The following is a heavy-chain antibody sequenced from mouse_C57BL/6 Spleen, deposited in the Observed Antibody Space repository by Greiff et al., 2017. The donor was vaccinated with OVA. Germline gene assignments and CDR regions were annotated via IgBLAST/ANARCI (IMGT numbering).Heavy chain of an antibody. V-gene: IGHV3-6*01. Sequence: EVQLQESGPGLVKPSQSLSLTCSVTGYSITSGYYWNWIRQFPGNKLEWMGYISYDGSNNYNPSLKNRISITRDTSKNQFFLKLNSVTTEDTATYYCAREEYYGSSYGYFDVWGTGTTVTVSS. J-gene: IGHJ1*03. CDR2: ISYDGSN. CDR3: AREEYYGSSYGYFDV. CDR1: GYSITSGYY. D-gene: IGHD1-1*01.